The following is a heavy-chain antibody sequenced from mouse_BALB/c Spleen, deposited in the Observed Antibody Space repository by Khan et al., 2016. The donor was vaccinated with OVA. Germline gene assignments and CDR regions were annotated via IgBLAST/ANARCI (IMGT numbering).Heavy chain of an antibody. J-gene: IGHJ3*01. CDR3: ARAFYNGAGVAY. CDR2: IWADGGT. V-gene: IGHV2-9*02. Sequence: QVQLKESGPGLVAPSQTLSITCTVSGFSLSNYGVHWVRQPPGKGLEWLGVIWADGGTTHNSALMSRLSISKDDSKSQVFLNMNSLQTYDTAMYYCARAFYNGAGVAYWGQGTLVTVSA. CDR1: GFSLSNYG. D-gene: IGHD1-3*01.